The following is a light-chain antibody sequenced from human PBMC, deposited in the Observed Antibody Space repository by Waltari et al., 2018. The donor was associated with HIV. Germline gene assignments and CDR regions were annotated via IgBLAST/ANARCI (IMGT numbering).Light chain of an antibody. V-gene: IGKV3-11*01. CDR2: DAS. CDR3: QQGSGWPPAFS. Sequence: EVPLTQSPAPLSLSPGESATFSCRASQSISGAVAWYQQKPGQAPRLLIYDASRRYTGIPVRFRGSGSGTDFTLTISGLEPEDFAIYYCQQGSGWPPAFSFGGGTRVDIK. J-gene: IGKJ4*01. CDR1: QSISGA.